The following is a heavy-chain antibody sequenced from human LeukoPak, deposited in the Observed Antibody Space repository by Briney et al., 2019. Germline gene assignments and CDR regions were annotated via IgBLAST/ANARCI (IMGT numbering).Heavy chain of an antibody. Sequence: SQTLSLTCAVSGGSISSGGYSWTWIRKPPGKGLEWIGYIYHTGSTYYNPSLKSRVTISVDRSKNQFSLRLTSVTAADTAVYYCARLESGSYSIDYWGQGTLVTVSS. D-gene: IGHD3-10*01. CDR2: IYHTGST. CDR1: GGSISSGGYS. V-gene: IGHV4-30-2*01. CDR3: ARLESGSYSIDY. J-gene: IGHJ4*02.